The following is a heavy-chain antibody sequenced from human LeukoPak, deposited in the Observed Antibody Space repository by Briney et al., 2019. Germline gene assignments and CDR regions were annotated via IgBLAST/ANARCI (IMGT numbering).Heavy chain of an antibody. V-gene: IGHV3-7*03. Sequence: GGSLRLSCAASGFTFSSYWMSWVRQAPGKGLEWVANIKQDGSEKYYVDSVKGRFTISRDNAKNSLYLQVNSLRAEDTAVYYCARLSTSGYCSSTSCYEKFFDYWGQGTLVTVSS. J-gene: IGHJ4*02. CDR1: GFTFSSYW. CDR3: ARLSTSGYCSSTSCYEKFFDY. D-gene: IGHD2-2*01. CDR2: IKQDGSEK.